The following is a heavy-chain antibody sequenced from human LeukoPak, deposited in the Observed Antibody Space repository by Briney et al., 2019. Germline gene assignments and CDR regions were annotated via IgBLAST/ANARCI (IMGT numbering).Heavy chain of an antibody. J-gene: IGHJ4*02. CDR1: GVSMSAYQ. Sequence: SETLSLTCTVSGVSMSAYQWSWVRQSSEKGLEWIGCINTKGETSYNPSLKSRVTTSVDTSKSQFSLRLTSVTAADTAVYYCATSNDAKIAPFDHWGQGAPVTVSS. V-gene: IGHV4-4*09. CDR2: INTKGET. CDR3: ATSNDAKIAPFDH. D-gene: IGHD2-21*01.